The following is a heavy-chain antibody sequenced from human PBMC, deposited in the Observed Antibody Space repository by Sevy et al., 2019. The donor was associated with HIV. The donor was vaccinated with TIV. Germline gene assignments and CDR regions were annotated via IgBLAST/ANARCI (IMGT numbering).Heavy chain of an antibody. D-gene: IGHD6-19*01. CDR3: ARESSSGCYLDY. V-gene: IGHV3-33*01. J-gene: IGHJ4*02. CDR1: GFILSRYG. CDR2: IWYDGSNK. Sequence: GGSQRLSCTASGFILSRYGMHWVRQAPGKGLEWVAGIWYDGSNKYYADSVKGRFTISRDNSKNTLTLQMNSLRAEDTAVYYCARESSSGCYLDYWGQGTLVTVSS.